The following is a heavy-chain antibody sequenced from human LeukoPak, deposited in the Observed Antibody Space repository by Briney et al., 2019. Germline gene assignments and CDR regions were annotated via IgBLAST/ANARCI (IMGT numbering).Heavy chain of an antibody. V-gene: IGHV4-34*01. CDR2: INHSGST. Sequence: PSETLSLTCAVYGGSFSGYYWSWIRQPPGKGLEWIGEINHSGSTNYNPSLKSRVTISVDTSKNQFSLKLSSVTAADTAVYYCARARGFWSGYHYYYGMDVWGQGTTVTVSS. D-gene: IGHD3-3*01. J-gene: IGHJ6*02. CDR1: GGSFSGYY. CDR3: ARARGFWSGYHYYYGMDV.